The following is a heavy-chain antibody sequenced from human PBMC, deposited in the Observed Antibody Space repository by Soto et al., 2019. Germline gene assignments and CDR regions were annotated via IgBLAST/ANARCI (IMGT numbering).Heavy chain of an antibody. J-gene: IGHJ3*02. V-gene: IGHV3-23*01. Sequence: PGGSLRLSCAASGFNFGDYAMHWVRQASEKGLEWVSGISDTGGATHYADSVKGRFTIARDNTRNILYLQLNRLRAEDTARYYCAKLLPRYDGSHFGAFDIWGPGTLVTVSS. CDR2: ISDTGGAT. CDR1: GFNFGDYA. D-gene: IGHD3-10*01. CDR3: AKLLPRYDGSHFGAFDI.